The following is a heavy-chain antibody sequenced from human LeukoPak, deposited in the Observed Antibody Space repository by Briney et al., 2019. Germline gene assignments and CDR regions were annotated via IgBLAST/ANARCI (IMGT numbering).Heavy chain of an antibody. CDR2: INRDGSEK. V-gene: IGHV3-7*03. D-gene: IGHD3-3*01. J-gene: IGHJ4*02. CDR3: ATYDSWSGYNIAY. Sequence: GGSLRLSCVVSGFTLSSRWMMWVRQAPGEGLEWMTNINRDGSEKNYVDSVKGRFTITRENAENSLYLQMNSLKVEDSAIYYCATYDSWSGYNIAYWGQGTLVTVSS. CDR1: GFTLSSRW.